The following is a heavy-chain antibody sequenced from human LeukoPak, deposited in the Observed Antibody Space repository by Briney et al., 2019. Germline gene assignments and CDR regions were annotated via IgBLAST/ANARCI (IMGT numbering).Heavy chain of an antibody. V-gene: IGHV4-38-2*01. CDR3: ATCLGAIVVVPAAMLGGWFDP. CDR1: GYSISSGYY. CDR2: IYHSGST. Sequence: PSETLSLTCAVSGYSISSGYYWGWIRQPPGKGVGWIGSIYHSGSTYYNPSLKSRVTISVDTSKSQFSLKLSSVTAADTAVYYCATCLGAIVVVPAAMLGGWFDPWGQGTLVTVSS. J-gene: IGHJ5*02. D-gene: IGHD2-2*01.